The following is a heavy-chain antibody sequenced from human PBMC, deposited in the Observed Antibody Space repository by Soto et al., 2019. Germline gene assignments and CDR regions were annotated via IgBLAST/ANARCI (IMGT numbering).Heavy chain of an antibody. CDR2: IYPGDSKT. D-gene: IGHD3-22*01. J-gene: IGHJ6*02. CDR3: ARFAADDSSGYPYYYYGVDV. CDR1: GYSFSSYR. Sequence: GESLKISCKGSGYSFSSYRIGWVRQMPGKGLEWMGIIYPGDSKTRYSPSFRGQVTISADKSISTAYVQWSRLMASDTAMYYCARFAADDSSGYPYYYYGVDVWGQGTTVTVSS. V-gene: IGHV5-51*01.